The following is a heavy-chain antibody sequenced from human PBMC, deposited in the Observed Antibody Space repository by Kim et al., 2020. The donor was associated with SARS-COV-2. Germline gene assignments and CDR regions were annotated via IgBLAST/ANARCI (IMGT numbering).Heavy chain of an antibody. Sequence: GGSLRLSCAASGFTFSSYGMHWVRQAPGKGLEWVAVISYDGSNKYYADSVKGRFTISRDNSKNTLYLQMNSLRAEDTAVYYCAKDSFKGYGSGSAARSYYYYGMDVWGQGTTVTVSS. V-gene: IGHV3-30*18. CDR2: ISYDGSNK. CDR3: AKDSFKGYGSGSAARSYYYYGMDV. D-gene: IGHD3-10*01. J-gene: IGHJ6*02. CDR1: GFTFSSYG.